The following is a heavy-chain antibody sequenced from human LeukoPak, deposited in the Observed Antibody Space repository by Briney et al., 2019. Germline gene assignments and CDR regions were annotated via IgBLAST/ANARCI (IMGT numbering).Heavy chain of an antibody. CDR2: IIPIFGTA. J-gene: IGHJ4*02. Sequence: SVKVSCKASGGTFSSYAISWVRQAPGQGLEWMGGIIPIFGTANYAQKLQGRVTMTTDTSTSTAYMELRSLRSDDTAVYYCARGHRGQWLVLDYFDYWGQGTLVTVSS. CDR3: ARGHRGQWLVLDYFDY. V-gene: IGHV1-69*05. D-gene: IGHD6-19*01. CDR1: GGTFSSYA.